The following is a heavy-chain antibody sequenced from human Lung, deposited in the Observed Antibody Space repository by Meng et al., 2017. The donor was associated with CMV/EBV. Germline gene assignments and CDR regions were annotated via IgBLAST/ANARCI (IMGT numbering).Heavy chain of an antibody. CDR2: INNSGGRT. CDR1: GFIFSSYT. Sequence: SAASGFIFSSYTMGWVRLAPGKGPEWVSDINNSGGRTYYVDSVRGRFTISRDNSKDALFLQMNSLRAEDTAVYYCARAGGASWYDYWGQGTLVTVSS. V-gene: IGHV3-23*01. D-gene: IGHD6-13*01. CDR3: ARAGGASWYDY. J-gene: IGHJ4*02.